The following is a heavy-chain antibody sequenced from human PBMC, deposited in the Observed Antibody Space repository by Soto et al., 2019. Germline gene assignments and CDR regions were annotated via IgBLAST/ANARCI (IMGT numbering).Heavy chain of an antibody. J-gene: IGHJ6*02. CDR1: GYTFSSYG. Sequence: QGQLVQSGGEVKKPGASVKVSCKASGYTFSSYGISWVRQAPGQGLEWMGWISGYNGKTNYAQKGQDRVTMTTDTSTSTVYMELRSLSSDDTAVYYCAREGDVPYYYYGMDIWGQGTTVTVSS. CDR3: AREGDVPYYYYGMDI. D-gene: IGHD2-21*02. CDR2: ISGYNGKT. V-gene: IGHV1-18*01.